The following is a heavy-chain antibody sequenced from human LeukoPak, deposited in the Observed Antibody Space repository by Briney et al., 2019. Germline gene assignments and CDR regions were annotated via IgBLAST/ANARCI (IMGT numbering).Heavy chain of an antibody. CDR1: GYTFTGYY. CDR2: INPNSGGT. Sequence: GASVKVSCKASGYTFTGYYMHWVRQAPGQGLEWMGWINPNSGGTNYAQKFQGRVTMTRNTSISTAYMELSSLRSEDTALYYCARDIAGATKGGWFDTWGQGTPVTVSS. CDR3: ARDIAGATKGGWFDT. J-gene: IGHJ5*02. D-gene: IGHD1-26*01. V-gene: IGHV1-2*02.